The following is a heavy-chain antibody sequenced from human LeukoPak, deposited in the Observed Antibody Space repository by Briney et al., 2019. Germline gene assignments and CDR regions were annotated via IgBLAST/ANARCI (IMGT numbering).Heavy chain of an antibody. D-gene: IGHD6-19*01. CDR2: ISGSGGST. CDR3: AKSGYSSGWCDDWFDP. J-gene: IGHJ5*02. Sequence: GGSLRLSCAASGFTFSSYAMSWLRQAPGKGLEWVSAISGSGGSTYYADSVKGRFTISRDNSKNTLYLQMNSLRAEDTAVYYCAKSGYSSGWCDDWFDPWRQGTLVTVSS. CDR1: GFTFSSYA. V-gene: IGHV3-23*01.